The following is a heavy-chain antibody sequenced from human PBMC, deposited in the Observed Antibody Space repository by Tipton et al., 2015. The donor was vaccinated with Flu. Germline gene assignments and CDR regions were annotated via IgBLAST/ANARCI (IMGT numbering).Heavy chain of an antibody. CDR1: GGSISSSSYY. D-gene: IGHD3-3*01. CDR2: IYYSGST. Sequence: TLSLTCTVSGGSISSSSYYWGWIRQPPGKGLEWIGSIYYSGSTYYNPSLKSRVTISVDTSKNQFSLKLSSVTAADTAVYYCARYLYYDFWSGYLDYWGQGTLVTVSS. J-gene: IGHJ4*02. V-gene: IGHV4-39*01. CDR3: ARYLYYDFWSGYLDY.